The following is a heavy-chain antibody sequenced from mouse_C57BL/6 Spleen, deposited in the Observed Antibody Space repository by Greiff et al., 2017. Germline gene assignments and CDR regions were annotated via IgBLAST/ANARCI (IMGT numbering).Heavy chain of an antibody. CDR1: GYTFTDYN. V-gene: IGHV1-22*01. J-gene: IGHJ2*01. D-gene: IGHD2-5*01. CDR3: ARVYYSNYPFDY. CDR2: INPNNGGT. Sequence: VQLQQSGPELVKPGASVKMSCKASGYTFTDYNMHWVKQSHGKSLEWIGYINPNNGGTSYNQKFKGKATLTVNKSSSTAYMELRSLTSEDSAVYYCARVYYSNYPFDYWGQGTTLTVSS.